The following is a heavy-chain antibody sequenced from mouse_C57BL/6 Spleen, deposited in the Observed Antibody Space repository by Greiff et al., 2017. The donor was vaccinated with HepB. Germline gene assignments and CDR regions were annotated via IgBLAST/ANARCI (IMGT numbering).Heavy chain of an antibody. J-gene: IGHJ2*01. CDR2: ISSGSSTI. D-gene: IGHD1-1*01. CDR1: GFTFSDYG. Sequence: EVKVEESGGGLVKPGGSLKLSCAASGFTFSDYGMHWVRQAPEKGLEWVAYISSGSSTIYYADTVKGRFTISRDNAKNTLFLQMTSLRSEDTAMYYCARDYYGSVFDYWGQGTTLSVSS. CDR3: ARDYYGSVFDY. V-gene: IGHV5-17*01.